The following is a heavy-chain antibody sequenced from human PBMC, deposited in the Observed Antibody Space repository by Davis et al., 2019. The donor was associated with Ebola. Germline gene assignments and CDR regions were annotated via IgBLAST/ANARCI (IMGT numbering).Heavy chain of an antibody. CDR1: GDTVSSIDGA. CDR2: TYYNSKWYN. J-gene: IGHJ5*02. Sequence: HSQTLSLTCDTSGDTVSSIDGAWNWIRQSPSRGLEWLGRTYYNSKWYNDYAVSVKSRITINPDTSKNQFSLQLNSVTPEDTAVYYCTRGWLRGWFDPWGQGTQVIVSS. D-gene: IGHD5-12*01. V-gene: IGHV6-1*01. CDR3: TRGWLRGWFDP.